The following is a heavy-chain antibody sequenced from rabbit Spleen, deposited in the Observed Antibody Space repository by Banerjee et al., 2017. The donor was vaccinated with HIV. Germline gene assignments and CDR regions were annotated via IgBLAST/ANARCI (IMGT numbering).Heavy chain of an antibody. D-gene: IGHD4-1*01. V-gene: IGHV1S45*01. CDR1: GFSFNSNYW. Sequence: QEQLVESGGGLVKPGASLTLTCTASGFSFNSNYWICWVRQAPGKGLEWIGIIYAAKGSTDYASWVNGRFTISSDNAQSTVDLKMTSLTAADTATYFCARAIVPWLGLTRLDLWGQGTLVTVS. CDR3: ARAIVPWLGLTRLDL. CDR2: IYAAKGST. J-gene: IGHJ3*01.